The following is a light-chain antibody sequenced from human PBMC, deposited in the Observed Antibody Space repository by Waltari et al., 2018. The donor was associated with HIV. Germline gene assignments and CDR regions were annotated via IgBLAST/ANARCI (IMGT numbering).Light chain of an antibody. CDR2: GN. Sequence: QSVLTQPPSVSGAPGQTVTISCTGSSSNIGARFDVHWYQQIPGTAPKLLMYGNKRPSGVPDRCSCSKSGTSASLAITGLQAEDEADYYCQTYDSSLSGSVVFGGGTKLTVL. CDR1: SSNIGARFD. CDR3: QTYDSSLSGSVV. J-gene: IGLJ2*01. V-gene: IGLV1-40*01.